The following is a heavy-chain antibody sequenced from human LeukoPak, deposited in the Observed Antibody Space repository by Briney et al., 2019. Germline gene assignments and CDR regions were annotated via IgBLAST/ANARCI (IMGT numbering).Heavy chain of an antibody. D-gene: IGHD4-23*01. J-gene: IGHJ4*02. CDR3: ARDRYGGKSPIDY. Sequence: GGSLRLSCAASGFTFSSYWMSWVRQAPGKGLEWVANIKQDGSEKYYVDSVKGRFTISRDNAKNSLYLQMNSLRAEDTAVYYCARDRYGGKSPIDYWGQGTLVTVSS. CDR1: GFTFSSYW. V-gene: IGHV3-7*01. CDR2: IKQDGSEK.